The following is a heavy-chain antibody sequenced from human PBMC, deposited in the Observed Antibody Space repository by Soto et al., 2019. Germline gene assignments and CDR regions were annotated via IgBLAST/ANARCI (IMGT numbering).Heavy chain of an antibody. V-gene: IGHV4-59*01. Sequence: SETLSLTCTVSGGSISSYYWSWIRQPPGKGLEWIGYIYYSGSTNYNPSLKSRVTISVDTSKNQFSLKLSSVTAADTAVYYCARDRMGCSGGSCYGEFDPWGQGTLVTVSS. J-gene: IGHJ5*02. CDR3: ARDRMGCSGGSCYGEFDP. CDR2: IYYSGST. CDR1: GGSISSYY. D-gene: IGHD2-15*01.